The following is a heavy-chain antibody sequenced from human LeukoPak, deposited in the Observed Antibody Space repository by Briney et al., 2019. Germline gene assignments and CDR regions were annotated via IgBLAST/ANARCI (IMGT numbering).Heavy chain of an antibody. Sequence: SQTLSLTCSVSGGSISSGDYYRSWIRQPPGKGLEWIGYIYYSGNTYYNPSLKSRVTMSVDTSKNQFSLKLSSVTAADTAVYYCARLKSYGFCSGGSCSRWFDPWGQGTLVTVSS. D-gene: IGHD2-15*01. CDR2: IYYSGNT. CDR1: GGSISSGDYY. J-gene: IGHJ5*02. CDR3: ARLKSYGFCSGGSCSRWFDP. V-gene: IGHV4-30-4*01.